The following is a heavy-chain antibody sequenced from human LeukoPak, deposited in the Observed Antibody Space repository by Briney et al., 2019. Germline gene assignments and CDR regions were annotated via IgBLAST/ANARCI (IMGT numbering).Heavy chain of an antibody. CDR3: AKDEGSSWTNFDY. CDR1: GFTFDDYA. J-gene: IGHJ4*02. CDR2: ISWNSGSI. V-gene: IGHV3-9*01. Sequence: GGSLRLSCAASGFTFDDYAMHWVRQAPGKGLEWVSGISWNSGSIGYVDSVKGRFTISRDNAKNSLYLQMNSLRAEDTALYYCAKDEGSSWTNFDYWGQGTLVTVSS. D-gene: IGHD6-13*01.